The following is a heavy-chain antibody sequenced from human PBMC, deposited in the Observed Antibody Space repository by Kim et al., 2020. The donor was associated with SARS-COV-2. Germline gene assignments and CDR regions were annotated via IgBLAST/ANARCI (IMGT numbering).Heavy chain of an antibody. J-gene: IGHJ5*02. Sequence: SETLSLTCAVYGGSFSGYYWSWIRQPPGKGLEWIGEINHSGSTNYNPSLKSRVTISVDTSKNQFSLKLSSVTAADTAVYYCARGSSFWSGPGGSWFDPWGQGTLVTVSS. CDR1: GGSFSGYY. V-gene: IGHV4-34*01. D-gene: IGHD3-3*01. CDR3: ARGSSFWSGPGGSWFDP. CDR2: INHSGST.